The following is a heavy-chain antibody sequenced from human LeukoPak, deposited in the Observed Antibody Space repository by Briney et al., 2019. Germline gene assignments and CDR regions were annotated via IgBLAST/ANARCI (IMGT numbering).Heavy chain of an antibody. CDR1: GFTFSSYA. CDR3: AREYGSGSCFDF. D-gene: IGHD3-10*01. V-gene: IGHV3-23*01. CDR2: ISGSGDST. J-gene: IGHJ4*02. Sequence: GGSLSLSCAASGFTFSSYAMSWVRQPPGKGLEWVSAISGSGDSTYYADSVKGRFTISRDNAKNSLYLQMNSLRAEDTAVYYCAREYGSGSCFDFWGQGTLVTVSS.